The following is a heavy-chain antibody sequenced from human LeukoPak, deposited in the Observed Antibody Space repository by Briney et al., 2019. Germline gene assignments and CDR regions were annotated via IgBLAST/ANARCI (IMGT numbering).Heavy chain of an antibody. J-gene: IGHJ5*02. V-gene: IGHV1-69*13. D-gene: IGHD2-15*01. Sequence: GASVKVSCKASGGTFGSYAISWVRQAPGQGLEWMGGIIPIFGTANYAQKFQGRVTITADESTSTAYMELSSLRSEDTAVYYCARESLLGYCSGGSCYSGWFDPWGQGTLVTVSS. CDR3: ARESLLGYCSGGSCYSGWFDP. CDR2: IIPIFGTA. CDR1: GGTFGSYA.